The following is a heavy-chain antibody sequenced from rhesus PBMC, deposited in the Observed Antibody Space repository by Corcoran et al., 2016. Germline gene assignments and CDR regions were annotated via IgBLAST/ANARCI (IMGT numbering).Heavy chain of an antibody. Sequence: QVQLQESGPGLVKPSETLSLTCAGSGGSISGDYYWSWIRQPPGKGLEWLGSFYGSGGSNYLTPSLKSRVTLSVDTSKNHFSLKLSSVTAADTAVYYCARAIAAGYFDYWGQGVLVTVSS. J-gene: IGHJ4*01. D-gene: IGHD6-13*01. CDR1: GGSISGDYY. V-gene: IGHV4S14*01. CDR3: ARAIAAGYFDY. CDR2: FYGSGGSN.